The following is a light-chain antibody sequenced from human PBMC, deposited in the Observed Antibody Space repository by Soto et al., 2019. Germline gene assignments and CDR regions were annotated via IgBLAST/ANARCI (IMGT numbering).Light chain of an antibody. CDR3: QQYNNWPRT. CDR2: AAS. CDR1: QSISSY. V-gene: IGKV1-39*01. Sequence: DIQMTQSPSSLCASVGDRVTITCRAGQSISSYLNWYQQKPGKAPKVLIYAASSLQSGVPSRFSGSGSGTDFTLTISSLQSEDFAVYYCQQYNNWPRTFGQGAKVDIK. J-gene: IGKJ1*01.